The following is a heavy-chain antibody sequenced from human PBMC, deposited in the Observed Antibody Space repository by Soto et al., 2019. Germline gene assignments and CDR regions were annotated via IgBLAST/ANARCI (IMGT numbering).Heavy chain of an antibody. V-gene: IGHV1-46*01. CDR2: VNPSGGST. CDR1: GYIFTAYS. CDR3: AREENCSDGICYSEYFQR. J-gene: IGHJ1*01. D-gene: IGHD2-15*01. Sequence: AASVKVSCKASGYIFTAYSMHWVRQPPGQGLEWMGVVNPSGGSTNYAQKFQGRITMTRDTSTSTVYMDLSSLTSEDTAVYYCAREENCSDGICYSEYFQRWGQGTLVTVSS.